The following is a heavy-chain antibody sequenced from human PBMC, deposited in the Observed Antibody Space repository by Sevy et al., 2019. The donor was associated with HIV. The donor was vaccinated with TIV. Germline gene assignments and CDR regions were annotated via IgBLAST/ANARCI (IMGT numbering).Heavy chain of an antibody. Sequence: GGSLRLSCAASGFRFSDYGMHGVRQAPGKGLEGVSLIRFDGSMKYMENSLKGRFTISRDKFKERLYLKMNRLRPEETAVYYCAKDHYDYRTGYYGYYGMDVWGQGTTVTVSS. J-gene: IGHJ6*02. CDR3: AKDHYDYRTGYYGYYGMDV. V-gene: IGHV3-30*02. CDR1: GFRFSDYG. CDR2: IRFDGSMK. D-gene: IGHD3-3*01.